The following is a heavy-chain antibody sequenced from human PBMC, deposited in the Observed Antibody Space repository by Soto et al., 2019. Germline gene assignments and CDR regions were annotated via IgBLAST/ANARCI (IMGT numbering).Heavy chain of an antibody. Sequence: GESLKISCKGSGYSFTSYWISWVRQMPGKGLEWMGRIDPSDSYTNYSPSFQGHVTISADKSISTAYLQWSSLKASDTAMYYCARSYCSSTSCYRGDWFDPWGQGTLVTVSS. CDR1: GYSFTSYW. J-gene: IGHJ5*02. V-gene: IGHV5-10-1*01. CDR2: IDPSDSYT. CDR3: ARSYCSSTSCYRGDWFDP. D-gene: IGHD2-2*01.